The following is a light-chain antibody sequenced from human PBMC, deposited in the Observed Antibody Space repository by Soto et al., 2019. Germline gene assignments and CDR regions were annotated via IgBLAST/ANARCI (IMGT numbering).Light chain of an antibody. J-gene: IGKJ4*01. Sequence: DIQMTQSPSTLSASVGDRVTITCRASQSINNWLAWYQQKPGKAPNLLIYDVSSLGSGVPSRFSGSGSGTDFTLTISNLQPEDFATYYCQQSYSTPLTFGGGTKVDIK. V-gene: IGKV1-5*01. CDR1: QSINNW. CDR2: DVS. CDR3: QQSYSTPLT.